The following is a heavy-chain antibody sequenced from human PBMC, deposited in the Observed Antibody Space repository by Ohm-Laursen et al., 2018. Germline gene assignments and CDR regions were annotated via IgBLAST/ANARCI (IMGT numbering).Heavy chain of an antibody. J-gene: IGHJ4*02. CDR1: GYTFTSYG. V-gene: IGHV1-18*01. Sequence: ASVKASCKASGYTFTSYGISWVRQAPGQGLEWMGWISAYNGNTNYAQKLQGRVTMTTDTSTSTAYMELRSLGSDDTAVYYCAWMYSSGWYDYWGQGTLVTVSS. D-gene: IGHD6-19*01. CDR2: ISAYNGNT. CDR3: AWMYSSGWYDY.